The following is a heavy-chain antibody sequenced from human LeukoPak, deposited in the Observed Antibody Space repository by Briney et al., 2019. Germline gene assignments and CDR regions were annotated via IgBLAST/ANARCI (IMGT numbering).Heavy chain of an antibody. CDR1: GFTFSSYE. D-gene: IGHD2-2*01. CDR3: ARDPHCSSTSCYDWEIDY. J-gene: IGHJ4*02. CDR2: ISSSGSTI. Sequence: PGGPLRLSCAASGFTFSSYEMNWVRQAPGKGLEWVSYISSSGSTIYYADSVKGRFTISRDNAKNSLYLQMNSLRAEDTAVYYCARDPHCSSTSCYDWEIDYWGQGTLVTVSS. V-gene: IGHV3-48*03.